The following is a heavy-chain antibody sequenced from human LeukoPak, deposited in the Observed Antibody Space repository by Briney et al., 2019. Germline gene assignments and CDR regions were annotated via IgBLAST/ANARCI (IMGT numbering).Heavy chain of an antibody. J-gene: IGHJ4*02. V-gene: IGHV3-7*01. D-gene: IGHD6-13*01. Sequence: GGSLRLSCAASGFTFSSYWVSWVRQAPGKGLEWVANIKQDGSEKYYVDSVKGRFTISRDNAKNSLYLRMNSLRAEDTAVYYCARDGHSSSPALDYWGQGTLVTVSS. CDR1: GFTFSSYW. CDR3: ARDGHSSSPALDY. CDR2: IKQDGSEK.